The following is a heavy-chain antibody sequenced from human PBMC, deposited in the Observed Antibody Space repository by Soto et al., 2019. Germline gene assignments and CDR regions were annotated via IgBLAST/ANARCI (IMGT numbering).Heavy chain of an antibody. D-gene: IGHD6-13*01. V-gene: IGHV5-51*01. CDR1: RYSFTDYW. Sequence: EVQLVQSGAEVKKPGESLKISCKAFRYSFTDYWIGWVRQMPGKGLEWMGFIYPGDSDTRYSPSFQGQVTISADKSISTAYLQWSNLKASDSAIYFCASHTNSWYYFDHWGQGTVVTVSS. J-gene: IGHJ4*02. CDR3: ASHTNSWYYFDH. CDR2: IYPGDSDT.